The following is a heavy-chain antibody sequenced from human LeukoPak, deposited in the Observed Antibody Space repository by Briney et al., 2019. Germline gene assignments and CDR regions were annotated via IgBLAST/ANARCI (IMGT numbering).Heavy chain of an antibody. CDR1: GFTFSSYA. Sequence: RGSLRLSCAASGFTFSSYAMNWVRQAPGKGLEWVSAISVNGGSTYYPDSVKGRFAISRDNSKITLFLQMSSLRAEDTAVYYCAKEDRGGLVDYWGQGTLVTVSS. V-gene: IGHV3-23*01. CDR3: AKEDRGGLVDY. J-gene: IGHJ4*02. D-gene: IGHD3-16*01. CDR2: ISVNGGST.